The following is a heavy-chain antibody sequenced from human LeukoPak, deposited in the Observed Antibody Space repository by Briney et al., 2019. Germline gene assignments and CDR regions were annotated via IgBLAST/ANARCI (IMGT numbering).Heavy chain of an antibody. CDR1: GGSINSTTNY. CDR2: VHYGGRA. J-gene: IGHJ4*02. D-gene: IGHD6-19*01. Sequence: SETLSLTCMVSGGSINSTTNYWGWIRRSPGKGLDWIGSVHYGGRAYYNPSLKSRVTISVDTSKNQFSLKLSSVTAADTAVYYCARRGSGWYYFDYWGQGTLVTVSS. CDR3: ARRGSGWYYFDY. V-gene: IGHV4-39*01.